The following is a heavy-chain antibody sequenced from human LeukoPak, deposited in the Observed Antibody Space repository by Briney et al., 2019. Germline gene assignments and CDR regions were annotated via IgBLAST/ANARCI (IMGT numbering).Heavy chain of an antibody. D-gene: IGHD6-6*01. V-gene: IGHV3-33*05. CDR3: ARDGAVRPDFDY. J-gene: IGHJ4*02. Sequence: GRSLRLSCAASGFTFRNYGMHWVRQAPGKGLEWVGVMSYDGSYQYYADSVKGRFTISRDISKNTLYLQMNSLTAEDTAVYYCARDGAVRPDFDYWGQGTLVTVSS. CDR2: MSYDGSYQ. CDR1: GFTFRNYG.